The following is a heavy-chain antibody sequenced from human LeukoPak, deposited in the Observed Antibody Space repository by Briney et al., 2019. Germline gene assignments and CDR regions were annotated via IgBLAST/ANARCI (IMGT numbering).Heavy chain of an antibody. CDR2: VYPGDSDT. Sequence: PGESLKISCQAFGSTFTNFWIGWVRQLPGKGLEWMGIVYPGDSDTRYSPSFQGQVTISADKSISTAYRQWSSLKASDTAMYYCARRTTGTTYDHWGQGTLVTVSS. J-gene: IGHJ4*02. CDR1: GSTFTNFW. V-gene: IGHV5-51*01. CDR3: ARRTTGTTYDH. D-gene: IGHD1-1*01.